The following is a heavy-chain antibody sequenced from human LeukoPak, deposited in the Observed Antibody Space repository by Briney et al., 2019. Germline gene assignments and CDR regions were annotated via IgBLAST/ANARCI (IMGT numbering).Heavy chain of an antibody. CDR3: ARSGYSRTTCPDF. J-gene: IGHJ4*02. Sequence: ASVKVTCKPSGYTFTNYYIHWIRQAPGQGLEWMGWIIPSSGDTNYAQKFQGRVTMTRDTSISTAYMELTSLGYDDAAVYYCARSGYSRTTCPDFWGGGTLVAISS. CDR2: IIPSSGDT. D-gene: IGHD2-2*01. CDR1: GYTFTNYY. V-gene: IGHV1-2*02.